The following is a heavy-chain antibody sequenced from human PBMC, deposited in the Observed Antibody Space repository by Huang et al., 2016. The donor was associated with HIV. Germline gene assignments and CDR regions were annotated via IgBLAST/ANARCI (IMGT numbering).Heavy chain of an antibody. CDR1: GYSFNTYW. D-gene: IGHD6-13*01. CDR3: ARKFSSTWYRAFDL. Sequence: EVQLVQSGAEVKKPGESLKIYCQGSGYSFNTYWIAWVLQMPGKGQELMWFIHPGDSYTIYSPSFHGPVTISADKSIDTAYLQWKSLKASDTAMYYCARKFSSTWYRAFDLWGQGTMVTVSS. J-gene: IGHJ3*01. V-gene: IGHV5-51*01. CDR2: IHPGDSYT.